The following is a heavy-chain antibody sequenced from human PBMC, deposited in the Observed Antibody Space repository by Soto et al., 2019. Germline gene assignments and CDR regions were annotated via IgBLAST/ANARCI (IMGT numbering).Heavy chain of an antibody. CDR2: AKRKTDGGTT. CDR1: GFTFSNAW. Sequence: GGSLRLSCAASGFTFSNAWMSWVRQAPGKGLEWVGRAKRKTDGGTTDYAAPVKGRFTISRDDSKNTLFLQMNSLKTEDTAVYYCTTDEVSVAEYFQHWGQGTLVTVSS. CDR3: TTDEVSVAEYFQH. V-gene: IGHV3-15*01. J-gene: IGHJ1*01.